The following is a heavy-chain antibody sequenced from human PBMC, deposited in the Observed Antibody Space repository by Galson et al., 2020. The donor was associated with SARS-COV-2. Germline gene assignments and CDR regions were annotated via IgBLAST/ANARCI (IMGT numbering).Heavy chain of an antibody. D-gene: IGHD3-22*01. CDR3: ARVWEHYDSSGYLRANDAFDI. V-gene: IGHV3-30-3*01. CDR1: GFTFSFYA. J-gene: IGHJ3*02. CDR2: ISYDGSNK. Sequence: GGSLRLSCAASGFTFSFYAMHWVRQAPGKGLEWVAVISYDGSNKYYAESVKGRFTISRDNSKNTLYLQMNSLRTEDTAVYYCARVWEHYDSSGYLRANDAFDIWGQGTMVTVSS.